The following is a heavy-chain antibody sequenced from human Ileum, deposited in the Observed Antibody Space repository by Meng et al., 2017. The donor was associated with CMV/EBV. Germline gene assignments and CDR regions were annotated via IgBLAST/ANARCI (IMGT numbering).Heavy chain of an antibody. CDR3: ARAWVPGRPDY. V-gene: IGHV4-39*07. J-gene: IGHJ4*02. Sequence: QLQLQESGPGLVKPSQTLSLTCTVSGGSIRSSSFYWGWIRQPPGKGLEWFGTIYYSGSTYYNPSLKSRVTISLDTSENQFSLELTSVTAADTAVYFCARAWVPGRPDYWGQGALVTVSS. CDR1: GGSIRSSSFY. D-gene: IGHD1-26*01. CDR2: IYYSGST.